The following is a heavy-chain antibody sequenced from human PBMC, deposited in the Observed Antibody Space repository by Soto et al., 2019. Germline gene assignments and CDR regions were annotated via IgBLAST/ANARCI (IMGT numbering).Heavy chain of an antibody. J-gene: IGHJ4*02. CDR2: ISYDGSNK. CDR3: AREALSIAVADYFDN. Sequence: QVQLVESGGGVVQPGRSLRLSCAASGFTFSSYAMHWVRQAPGKGLEWVAVISYDGSNKYYADSVKGRFTISRDNSKNTLYLQMNSLRAEDTAVYYCAREALSIAVADYFDNWGQGTLVTVSS. D-gene: IGHD6-19*01. V-gene: IGHV3-30-3*01. CDR1: GFTFSSYA.